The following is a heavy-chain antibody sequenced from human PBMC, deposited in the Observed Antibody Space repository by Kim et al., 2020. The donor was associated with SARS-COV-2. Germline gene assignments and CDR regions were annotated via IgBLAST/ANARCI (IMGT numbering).Heavy chain of an antibody. CDR3: AGDMGFIPNSSSWYEGASYYYYGMDV. V-gene: IGHV3-7*03. CDR2: IKQDGSEK. CDR1: GFTFSSYW. J-gene: IGHJ6*02. Sequence: GGSLRLSCAASGFTFSSYWMSWVRQAPGKGLEWVANIKQDGSEKYYVDSVKGRFTISRDNAKNSLYLQMNSLRAEDTAVYYCAGDMGFIPNSSSWYEGASYYYYGMDVWGQGTTVTVSS. D-gene: IGHD6-13*01.